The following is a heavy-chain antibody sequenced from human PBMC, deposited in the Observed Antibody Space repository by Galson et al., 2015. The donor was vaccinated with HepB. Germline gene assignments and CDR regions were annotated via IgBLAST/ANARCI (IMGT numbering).Heavy chain of an antibody. Sequence: SLRLSCAASGFTFSSYGMHWVRQAPGKGLEWVAVISYDGSNKYYADSVKGRFTISRDNSKNTLYLQMNSLRAEDTAVYNCAKDINGDPSYYYYGMDVWGQGTTVTVSS. D-gene: IGHD3-10*01. CDR3: AKDINGDPSYYYYGMDV. V-gene: IGHV3-30*18. CDR2: ISYDGSNK. CDR1: GFTFSSYG. J-gene: IGHJ6*02.